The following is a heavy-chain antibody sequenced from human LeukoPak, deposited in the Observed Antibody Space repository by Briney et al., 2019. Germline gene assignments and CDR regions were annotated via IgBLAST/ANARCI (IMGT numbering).Heavy chain of an antibody. CDR1: GFRFSSYG. CDR3: AKDGDSYCSSTSCSLMNWFDP. J-gene: IGHJ5*02. V-gene: IGHV3-23*01. Sequence: GGSLRLSCAASGFRFSSYGMHWVRQAPGKGLEWVSAISGSGGSTYYADSVKGRFTISRDNSKNTLYLQMNSLRAEDTAVYYCAKDGDSYCSSTSCSLMNWFDPWGQGTLVTVSS. D-gene: IGHD2-2*01. CDR2: ISGSGGST.